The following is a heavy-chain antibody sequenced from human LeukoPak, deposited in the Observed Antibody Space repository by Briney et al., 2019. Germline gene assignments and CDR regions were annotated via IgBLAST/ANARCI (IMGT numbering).Heavy chain of an antibody. Sequence: SETLSLTCTVSSGSISSYYWSWIRQPPGKGLEWIGYIYYSGSTNYNPSLKSRVTISVDTSKNQFSLKLSSVTAADTAVYYCARHVNYYDSSGYYLGAFDIWGQGTMVTVSS. V-gene: IGHV4-59*08. J-gene: IGHJ3*02. CDR3: ARHVNYYDSSGYYLGAFDI. D-gene: IGHD3-22*01. CDR2: IYYSGST. CDR1: SGSISSYY.